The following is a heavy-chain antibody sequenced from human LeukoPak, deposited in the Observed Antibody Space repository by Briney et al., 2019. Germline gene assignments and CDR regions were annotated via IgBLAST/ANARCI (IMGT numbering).Heavy chain of an antibody. CDR2: ISSRGST. Sequence: SETLSLTCTVSGDSFSNYHWSWLRQPPGKGLEWIGYISSRGSTSYNPSLKSRVSISVDTSKNQFSLRLNSVTAAETAVYYCARVGRGDHTWGSYSCDHWGQGTLVSVSS. J-gene: IGHJ4*02. CDR1: GDSFSNYH. V-gene: IGHV4-59*01. D-gene: IGHD3-16*01. CDR3: ARVGRGDHTWGSYSCDH.